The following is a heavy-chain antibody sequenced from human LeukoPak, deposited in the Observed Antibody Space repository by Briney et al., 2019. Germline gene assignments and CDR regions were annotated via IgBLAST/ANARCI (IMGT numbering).Heavy chain of an antibody. Sequence: GGSLRLSCAASGFTFTNHAMHWVRQAPGKGLEWVAIVRSDGTNKYSADSLKGRFTISRDNSRNTLYLQMNSLRAEDTAVYYCARESGASRGYSYGHWGQGTLVTVSS. D-gene: IGHD5-18*01. J-gene: IGHJ4*02. CDR2: VRSDGTNK. V-gene: IGHV3-30*02. CDR3: ARESGASRGYSYGH. CDR1: GFTFTNHA.